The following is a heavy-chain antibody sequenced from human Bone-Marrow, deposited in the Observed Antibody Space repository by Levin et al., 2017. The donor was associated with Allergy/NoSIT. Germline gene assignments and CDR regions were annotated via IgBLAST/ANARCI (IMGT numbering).Heavy chain of an antibody. J-gene: IGHJ6*03. CDR3: ARDAASFYYDVLTGNSNHYYYMDV. CDR2: ISASGSN. Sequence: SQTLSLPCTVSGGSIRSARDYWSWIRQPAGKGLEWIGRISASGSNNYNPSLKSRVTISVDTSKNQFSLKLSSVTAADTAVYYCARDAASFYYDVLTGNSNHYYYMDVWGKGTTVIVSS. V-gene: IGHV4-61*02. CDR1: GGSIRSARDY. D-gene: IGHD3-9*01.